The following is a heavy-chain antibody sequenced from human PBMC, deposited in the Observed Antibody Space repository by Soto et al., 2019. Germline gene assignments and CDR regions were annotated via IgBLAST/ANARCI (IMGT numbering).Heavy chain of an antibody. Sequence: EVQLVESGGGLVQPGGSLRLSCAASGFALNTYWMTWVRQAPGKGLEWVANIKQDGSDKYYVDSVKGRFTISIDNAQNSLHLQMNSLRAEDTAVYYCARDRCTSATCFPDYWGQGTLVTVSS. J-gene: IGHJ4*02. CDR1: GFALNTYW. V-gene: IGHV3-7*01. CDR3: ARDRCTSATCFPDY. D-gene: IGHD2-2*01. CDR2: IKQDGSDK.